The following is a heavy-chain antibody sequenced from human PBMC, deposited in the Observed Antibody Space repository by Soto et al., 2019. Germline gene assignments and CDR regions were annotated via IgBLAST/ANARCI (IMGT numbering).Heavy chain of an antibody. V-gene: IGHV4-39*01. Sequence: SETLSLTCTVSSGSISSSSFYWGWIRQPPGKGLEWIGTIYYTGSTYYNPSLKSRLTISVDRSKSQFSLKLSSVTAADTAVYYCERHLLGGFFYGMDVWGQGTTVT. CDR1: SGSISSSSFY. D-gene: IGHD3-16*01. CDR2: IYYTGST. J-gene: IGHJ6*02. CDR3: ERHLLGGFFYGMDV.